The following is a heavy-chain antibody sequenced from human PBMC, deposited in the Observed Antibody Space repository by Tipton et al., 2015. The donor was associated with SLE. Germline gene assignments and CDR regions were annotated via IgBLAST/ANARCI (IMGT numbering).Heavy chain of an antibody. CDR2: INHSGST. Sequence: TLSLTCAVYGGSFSGYYWSWIRQPPGKGLEWIGEINHSGSTNYNPSLKSRVTMSVDTSQNQFSLKLNSVTAADTAKYYCARHGQRWLQFSGSSTPDYWGQGTLVTVSS. J-gene: IGHJ4*02. CDR1: GGSFSGYY. CDR3: ARHGQRWLQFSGSSTPDY. D-gene: IGHD5-24*01. V-gene: IGHV4-34*01.